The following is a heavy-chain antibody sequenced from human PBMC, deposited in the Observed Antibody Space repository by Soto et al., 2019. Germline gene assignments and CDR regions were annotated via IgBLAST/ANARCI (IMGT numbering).Heavy chain of an antibody. CDR1: GGSISSYY. V-gene: IGHV4-59*08. CDR3: ARQLAAAGTGWFDP. Sequence: QLQLQESGPGLVKPAETLSLTCTVSGGSISSYYWSWIRQPPGKGLEWIGYIYYSGSTNYNPSLMSRVTISVATSRTQFPLNLPSVTAADTAVYYCARQLAAAGTGWFDPWGQGTLVTV. D-gene: IGHD6-13*01. J-gene: IGHJ5*02. CDR2: IYYSGST.